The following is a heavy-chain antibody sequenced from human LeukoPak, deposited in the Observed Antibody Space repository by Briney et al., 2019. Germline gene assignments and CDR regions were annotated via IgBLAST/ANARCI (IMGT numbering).Heavy chain of an antibody. D-gene: IGHD3-10*01. J-gene: IGHJ4*02. CDR3: EGRLLRSSAY. V-gene: IGHV3-23*01. CDR1: GFTFNKYA. Sequence: GGSLRLSCTASGFTFNKYAMNWVRQAPGKGLEWVSTIGGSDGGTYYADSVKGRFTISRDNSKNTLYLQMSSLRAEDTAVYYCEGRLLRSSAYWGQGTLVTVSS. CDR2: IGGSDGGT.